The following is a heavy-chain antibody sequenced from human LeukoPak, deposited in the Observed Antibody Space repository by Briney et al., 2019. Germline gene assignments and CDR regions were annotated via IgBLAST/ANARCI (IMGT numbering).Heavy chain of an antibody. CDR2: INPNSGGT. CDR1: GYTFTGYY. Sequence: ASVKVSCKASGYTFTGYYMHWVRQAPGQGLEWMGWINPNSGGTNYAQKFQGRVTMTRDTSISTAYMELSRLRSDDTAVYYCAAETYYYDSSGYFPGYWGQGTLVTVSS. CDR3: AAETYYYDSSGYFPGY. D-gene: IGHD3-22*01. V-gene: IGHV1-2*02. J-gene: IGHJ4*02.